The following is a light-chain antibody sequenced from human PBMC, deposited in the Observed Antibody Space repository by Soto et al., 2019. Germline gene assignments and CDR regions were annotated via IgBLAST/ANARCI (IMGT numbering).Light chain of an antibody. Sequence: EIVMTQSPATLSVSPGGRATLSCMASQSVSSSYLAWYQQKPGQAPRLLIYDASNRATGIPARFSGSGSGTDFTLTISSLEPEDFAVYYCQQRSNWPITFGQGTRLEIK. CDR1: QSVSSSY. CDR2: DAS. CDR3: QQRSNWPIT. J-gene: IGKJ5*01. V-gene: IGKV3D-20*02.